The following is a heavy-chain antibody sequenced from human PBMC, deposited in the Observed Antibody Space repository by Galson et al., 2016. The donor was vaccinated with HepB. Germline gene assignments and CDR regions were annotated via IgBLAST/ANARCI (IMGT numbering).Heavy chain of an antibody. CDR2: VSGSGDNT. CDR3: AKRLATWSVHFEY. D-gene: IGHD1-1*01. J-gene: IGHJ4*02. Sequence: SLRLSCAASGFTFSNCAMSWVRQAPGKGLEWVSGVSGSGDNTYYADSVKGRFTISRDNSKNTVYLQMNSLRAEDTAVYYCAKRLATWSVHFEYWGQGTLVTVSS. V-gene: IGHV3-23*01. CDR1: GFTFSNCA.